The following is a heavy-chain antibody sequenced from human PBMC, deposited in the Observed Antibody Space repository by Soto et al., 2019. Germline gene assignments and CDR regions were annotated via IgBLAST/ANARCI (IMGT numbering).Heavy chain of an antibody. Sequence: SLRLSCAASGFTFSSYSMNWVRQAPGKGLEWVSSISSSSSYIYYADSVKGRFTISRDNAKNSLYLQMNSLRAEDTAVYYCARGLGDFWSGYFDYWGQGTLVTVSS. J-gene: IGHJ4*02. CDR2: ISSSSSYI. CDR1: GFTFSSYS. D-gene: IGHD3-3*01. CDR3: ARGLGDFWSGYFDY. V-gene: IGHV3-21*01.